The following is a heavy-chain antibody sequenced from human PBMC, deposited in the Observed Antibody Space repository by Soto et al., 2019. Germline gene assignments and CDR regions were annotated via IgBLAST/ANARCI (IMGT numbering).Heavy chain of an antibody. CDR2: INPATGAA. Sequence: QLHLVQSGAVVKKPGASVTVSCSASGYPVTAYYMHWVRQAPGRGLEWMGGINPATGAAKYTQTFQGAVTMTRDTSTGTVFMELSGLTSEDTAVFYCARGGGVGVAGSAAFDMWGQGTMVTVSS. V-gene: IGHV1-2*02. CDR3: ARGGGVGVAGSAAFDM. D-gene: IGHD3-3*01. J-gene: IGHJ3*02. CDR1: GYPVTAYY.